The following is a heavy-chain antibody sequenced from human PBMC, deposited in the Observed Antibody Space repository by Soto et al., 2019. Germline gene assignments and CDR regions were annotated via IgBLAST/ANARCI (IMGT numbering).Heavy chain of an antibody. Sequence: QITLKESGPTLVKPTQTLTLTCTFSGFSLSTSGVGVGWIRQPPGKALEWLALIYWDDDKRYSPSLKSRLTITKDPSKTQVVLTMTNMAPVYTATYYCAPSLAPRYCIGGSCYSRYYGMDVWGQGTTVTVSS. J-gene: IGHJ6*02. CDR1: GFSLSTSGVG. CDR2: IYWDDDK. CDR3: APSLAPRYCIGGSCYSRYYGMDV. D-gene: IGHD2-15*01. V-gene: IGHV2-5*02.